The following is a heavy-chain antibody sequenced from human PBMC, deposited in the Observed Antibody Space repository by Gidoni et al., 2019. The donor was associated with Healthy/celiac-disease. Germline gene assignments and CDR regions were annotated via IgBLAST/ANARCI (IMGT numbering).Heavy chain of an antibody. CDR3: ARHLGLRWGAPFPHLAFDI. D-gene: IGHD3-16*01. CDR2: IYYSGST. J-gene: IGHJ3*02. CDR1: GGSISSSSYY. V-gene: IGHV4-39*01. Sequence: QLQLQESGPGLVKPSETLSLTCTVSGGSISSSSYYWGWIRQPPGKGLEWIGSIYYSGSTYYNPSLKSRVTISVDTSKNQFSLKLSSVTAADTAVYYCARHLGLRWGAPFPHLAFDIWGQGTMVTVSS.